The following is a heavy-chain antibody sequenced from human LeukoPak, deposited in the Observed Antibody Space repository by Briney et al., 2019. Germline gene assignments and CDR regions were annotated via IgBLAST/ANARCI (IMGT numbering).Heavy chain of an antibody. V-gene: IGHV3-43*01. CDR3: ATYSSLNRREFQY. D-gene: IGHD3-22*01. CDR2: ISWDGGST. CDR1: GFTFDDYT. J-gene: IGHJ1*01. Sequence: GGSLRLSCAASGFTFDDYTTHWVSQAPGKGLEWVSLISWDGGSTYYADSVKGRFTISRDNSKNSLYLQMNSLRAEDTAVYYCATYSSLNRREFQYWGQGTLLTVSS.